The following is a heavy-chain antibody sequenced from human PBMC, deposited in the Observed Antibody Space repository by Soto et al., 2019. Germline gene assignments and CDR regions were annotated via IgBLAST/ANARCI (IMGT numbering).Heavy chain of an antibody. CDR2: IWYDGSNK. Sequence: QVQLVESGGGVVQPGRSLRLSCAASGFTFSSYGMHWVRQAPGKGLEWVAVIWYDGSNKYYADSVKGRFTISRDNSKNTLYLQMNSLRAEDTAVYYCARETPNRKLDYYYGMDVWGQGTTVTVSS. CDR3: ARETPNRKLDYYYGMDV. V-gene: IGHV3-33*01. J-gene: IGHJ6*02. D-gene: IGHD1-26*01. CDR1: GFTFSSYG.